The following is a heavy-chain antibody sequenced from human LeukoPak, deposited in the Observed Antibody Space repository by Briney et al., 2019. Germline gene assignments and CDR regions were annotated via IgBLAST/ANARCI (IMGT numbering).Heavy chain of an antibody. CDR1: GFTFSSYG. J-gene: IGHJ5*02. V-gene: IGHV3-30*02. CDR3: AKEGNDFWTRTPPFLWFDP. CDR2: IRYDGSNK. Sequence: GGSLRLSCAASGFTFSSYGMHWVRQAPGKGLEWVAFIRYDGSNKYYADSVKGRFTISRDNSKNTLYLQMNSLRAEDTAVYYCAKEGNDFWTRTPPFLWFDPWGQGTLVTVSS. D-gene: IGHD3-3*01.